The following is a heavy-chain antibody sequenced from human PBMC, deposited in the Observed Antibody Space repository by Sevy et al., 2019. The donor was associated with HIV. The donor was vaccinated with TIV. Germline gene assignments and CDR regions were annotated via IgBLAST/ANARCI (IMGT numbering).Heavy chain of an antibody. D-gene: IGHD1-26*01. CDR3: VAANTWEDY. CDR1: GFTFSSYW. J-gene: IGHJ4*02. V-gene: IGHV3-74*01. Sequence: GWSLRLSCSASGFTFSSYWMHWVRQAPGKGLVWVSGVNSDGSSTNYADSVKGRFTISRDSAKNTLYLQMNSLRAEDTAVYFCVAANTWEDYWGQGTLVTISS. CDR2: VNSDGSST.